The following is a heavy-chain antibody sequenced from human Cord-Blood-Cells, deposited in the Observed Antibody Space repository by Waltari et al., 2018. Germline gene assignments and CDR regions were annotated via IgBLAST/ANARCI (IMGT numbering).Heavy chain of an antibody. CDR2: ISYDGSNK. CDR1: GFTSSSYA. D-gene: IGHD3-3*01. V-gene: IGHV3-30*04. Sequence: QVQLVESGGGVVQPGRSLRLSCAASGFTSSSYAMHWVRQAPGKGLEWVAVISYDGSNKYYADSVKGRFTISRDNSKNTLYLQMNSLRAEDTAVYYCAREVTIFGVVDYWGQGTLVTVSS. CDR3: AREVTIFGVVDY. J-gene: IGHJ4*02.